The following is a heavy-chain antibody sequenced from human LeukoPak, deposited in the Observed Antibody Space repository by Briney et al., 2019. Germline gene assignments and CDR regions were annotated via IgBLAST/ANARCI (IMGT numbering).Heavy chain of an antibody. V-gene: IGHV3-23*01. D-gene: IGHD3-22*01. CDR3: AKDGSSGCYYYWYFDL. J-gene: IGHJ2*01. CDR1: GFTFSSYA. CDR2: ISGSGGST. Sequence: GGSLRLSCAASGFTFSSYAMSWVRQALGKGLEWVSAISGSGGSTYYADSVKGRFTISRDNSKNTLYLQMNSLRAEDTAVYYCAKDGSSGCYYYWYFDLWGRGTLVTVSS.